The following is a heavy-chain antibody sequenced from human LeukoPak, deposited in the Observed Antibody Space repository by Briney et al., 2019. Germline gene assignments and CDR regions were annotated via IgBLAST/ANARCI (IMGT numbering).Heavy chain of an antibody. D-gene: IGHD1-1*01. Sequence: PSETLSLPCTVSGGSISSYYWSWIRQPPGKGLEWIGYNYSSGSTNYNPSLKSRVTISVDTSKNQFSLKLSSVTAADTAVYYCARYQLELTSYFDYWGQGTLVTVSS. J-gene: IGHJ4*02. CDR2: NYSSGST. CDR1: GGSISSYY. CDR3: ARYQLELTSYFDY. V-gene: IGHV4-59*01.